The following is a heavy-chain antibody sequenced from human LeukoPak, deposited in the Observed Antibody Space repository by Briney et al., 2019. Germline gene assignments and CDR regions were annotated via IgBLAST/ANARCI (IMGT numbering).Heavy chain of an antibody. J-gene: IGHJ6*02. V-gene: IGHV1-69*10. D-gene: IGHD2-2*01. Sequence: AVRVSCKASGGTFSSYAISWARQAPGQGLEWMRRIIPILGIANYAQRLQGRVTITADKSTSTAYMELSRLRSADTAVYYCASDRIVVVPAARRYGMDVWGQGTTVTVSS. CDR2: IIPILGIA. CDR3: ASDRIVVVPAARRYGMDV. CDR1: GGTFSSYA.